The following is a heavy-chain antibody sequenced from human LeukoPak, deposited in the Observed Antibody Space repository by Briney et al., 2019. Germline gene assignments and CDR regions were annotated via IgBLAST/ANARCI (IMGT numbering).Heavy chain of an antibody. Sequence: SETQSLTCTVSSDSIYSSNYYWGWIRQPPGKGLEWIGSIYYSGSTYYNSSLKSRVTISVDTSKNQFSLKLSSLTAADTAVYYCARAAYCGGDCYLFDYWGQGTLVTVFS. CDR1: SDSIYSSNYY. CDR3: ARAAYCGGDCYLFDY. D-gene: IGHD2-21*02. CDR2: IYYSGST. V-gene: IGHV4-39*01. J-gene: IGHJ4*02.